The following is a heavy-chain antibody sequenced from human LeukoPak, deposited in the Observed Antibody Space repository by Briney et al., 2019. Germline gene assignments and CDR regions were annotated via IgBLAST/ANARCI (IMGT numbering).Heavy chain of an antibody. J-gene: IGHJ4*02. CDR1: GVSISSGDYY. D-gene: IGHD1-26*01. CDR2: IYYSGST. CDR3: ARAWIGGATWFDY. Sequence: SQTLCLTCTVSGVSISSGDYYWSWIPQPPGKGLEWSGYIYYSGSTYYNPSLKSRVTISVDTSKNQFSLKLSSVTAADTAVYYCARAWIGGATWFDYWGQGTLVTVSS. V-gene: IGHV4-30-4*01.